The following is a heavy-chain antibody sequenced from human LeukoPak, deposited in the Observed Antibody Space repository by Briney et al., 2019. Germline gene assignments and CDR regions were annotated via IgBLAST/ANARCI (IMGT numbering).Heavy chain of an antibody. CDR3: ARARGYSYGFKYYFDY. J-gene: IGHJ4*02. D-gene: IGHD5-18*01. V-gene: IGHV4-34*01. Sequence: PSETLSLTCAVYGGSFSGYYWSWIRQPPGKGLEWIGEINHSGSTNYNPSLKSRVTISVDTSKNQFSLKLSSVTAADTAVYYCARARGYSYGFKYYFDYWGQGTLATVSS. CDR1: GGSFSGYY. CDR2: INHSGST.